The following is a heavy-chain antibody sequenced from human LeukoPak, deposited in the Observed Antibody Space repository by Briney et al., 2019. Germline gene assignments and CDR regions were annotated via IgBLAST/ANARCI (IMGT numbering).Heavy chain of an antibody. CDR2: ISGSGGST. V-gene: IGHV3-23*01. D-gene: IGHD2/OR15-2a*01. CDR3: AKDGFLWVFDY. CDR1: GFTFSSYA. Sequence: PGGSLRLSCAASGFTFSSYALTWVRQAPGKGLEWVSAISGSGGSTYYADSVKGRFTISRDNSKNTLYLQMNSLRAEDTAVYYRAKDGFLWVFDYWGQGTLVTVSS. J-gene: IGHJ4*02.